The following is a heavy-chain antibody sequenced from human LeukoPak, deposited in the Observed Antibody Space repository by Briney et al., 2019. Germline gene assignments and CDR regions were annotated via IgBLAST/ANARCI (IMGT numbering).Heavy chain of an antibody. CDR1: GYTFTTYG. CDR2: ISAYNGNA. Sequence: ASVKVSCKASGYTFTTYGIGWVRQAPGQGLEWMGWISAYNGNAIYAQKFQGRVTMTTDTSTTTAYMELRSLRSDDTAVYYCARDKRYCSSTSCYSHFDYWGQGTLVTVSS. D-gene: IGHD2-2*01. J-gene: IGHJ4*02. V-gene: IGHV1-18*01. CDR3: ARDKRYCSSTSCYSHFDY.